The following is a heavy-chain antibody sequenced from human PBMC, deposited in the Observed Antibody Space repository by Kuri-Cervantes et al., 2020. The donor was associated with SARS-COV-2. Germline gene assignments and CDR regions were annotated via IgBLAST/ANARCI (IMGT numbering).Heavy chain of an antibody. CDR2: IITAFGTA. D-gene: IGHD3-10*01. Sequence: SVKVSCKASGGTFDSYTISWVRQTPGQGLEWMGGIITAFGTANYAQKFQDRVTLIADKSTSTAYMELSSLRSGDTAVYYCARSANYGSGSYYMSYGMDVWGQGTTVTVSS. V-gene: IGHV1-69*06. CDR1: GGTFDSYT. CDR3: ARSANYGSGSYYMSYGMDV. J-gene: IGHJ6*02.